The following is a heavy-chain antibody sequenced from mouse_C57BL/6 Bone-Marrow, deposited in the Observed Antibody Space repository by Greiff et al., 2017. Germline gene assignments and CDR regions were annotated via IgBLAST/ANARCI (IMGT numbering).Heavy chain of an antibody. CDR1: GYTFTSYW. V-gene: IGHV1-55*01. J-gene: IGHJ2*01. D-gene: IGHD6-1*01. Sequence: VQLQQSGAELVKPGASVKMSCTASGYTFTSYWLTWVQQRPGQGLEWIGDINPGSGSTNYAEKFKSTATMTVDTSSSTAYMQLSSLTSGDSSVYYCARGSPDYWGQGTTLTVSS. CDR2: INPGSGST. CDR3: ARGSPDY.